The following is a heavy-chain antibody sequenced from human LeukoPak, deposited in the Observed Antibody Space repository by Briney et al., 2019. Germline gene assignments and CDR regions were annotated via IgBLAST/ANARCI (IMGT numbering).Heavy chain of an antibody. CDR3: ARDPYYYDSSGYYSWD. CDR2: IIPIFGTA. CDR1: GGTFSSYA. D-gene: IGHD3-22*01. J-gene: IGHJ4*02. Sequence: SVKVSCKASGGTFSSYAISWVRQAPGQGLEWMGGIIPIFGTANYAQKFQGRVTITADESTGTAYMELSSLRSEDTAVYYCARDPYYYDSSGYYSWDWGQGTLVTVSS. V-gene: IGHV1-69*01.